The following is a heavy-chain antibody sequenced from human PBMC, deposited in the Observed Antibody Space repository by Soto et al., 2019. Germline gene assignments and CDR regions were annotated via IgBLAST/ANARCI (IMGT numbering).Heavy chain of an antibody. Sequence: QVHLVQSGAEVKKPGASVKVSCKASGYSFTDYYMHWVRQAPGQGLEWMGWINTKTGGTNYAQRVQGRVTMTGDTSINTAYMKLSRLRSDDTAVYYCARVGPTGWFDPWGQGTVVTVSS. CDR3: ARVGPTGWFDP. J-gene: IGHJ5*02. V-gene: IGHV1-2*02. CDR2: INTKTGGT. CDR1: GYSFTDYY.